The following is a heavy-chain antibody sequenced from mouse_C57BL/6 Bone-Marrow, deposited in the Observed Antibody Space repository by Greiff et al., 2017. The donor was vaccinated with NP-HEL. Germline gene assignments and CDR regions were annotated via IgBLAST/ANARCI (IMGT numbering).Heavy chain of an antibody. J-gene: IGHJ3*01. Sequence: EVMLVESGGGLVKPGGSLKLSCAASGFTFSSYAMSWVRQTPEKRLEWVATISDGGSYTYYPDNVKGRFTISRDNAKNNLYLQMSHLKSEDTAMYYCARGRAWSAYWGQGTLVTVSA. V-gene: IGHV5-4*03. CDR1: GFTFSSYA. CDR2: ISDGGSYT. CDR3: ARGRAWSAY.